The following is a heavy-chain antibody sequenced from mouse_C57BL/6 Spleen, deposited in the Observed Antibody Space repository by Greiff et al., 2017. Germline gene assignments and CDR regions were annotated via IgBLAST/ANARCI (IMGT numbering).Heavy chain of an antibody. CDR1: GFTFSDYG. CDR3: ARLVDY. CDR2: ISSGSSTI. J-gene: IGHJ2*01. Sequence: EVQLVESGGGLVKPGGSLKLSCAASGFTFSDYGMHWVRQAPEKGLEWVAYISSGSSTIYYADTAKGRFTISRDNAKNTLFLQMTSLRSEDTAMYYCARLVDYWGQGTTLTVSS. V-gene: IGHV5-17*01.